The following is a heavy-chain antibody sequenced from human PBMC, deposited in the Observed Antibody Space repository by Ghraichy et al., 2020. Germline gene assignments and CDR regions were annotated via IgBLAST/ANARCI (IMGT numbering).Heavy chain of an antibody. J-gene: IGHJ4*02. CDR3: AREGGGPYTGRLAFDY. CDR2: ND. Sequence: GSLRLSCTVSGASVSSSSYWTWIRQSPGKGLQWLGWNDNYSASLKSRVTISVDRSKNQFSLKLTSVTTADTAIYYCAREGGGPYTGRLAFDYWGQGISITVSS. V-gene: IGHV4-59*02. D-gene: IGHD2-2*02. CDR1: GASVSSSSY.